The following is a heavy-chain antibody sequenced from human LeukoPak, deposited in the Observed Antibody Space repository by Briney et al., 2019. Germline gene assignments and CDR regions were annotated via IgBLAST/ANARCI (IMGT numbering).Heavy chain of an antibody. CDR1: GFTFSSYA. CDR2: ISYDGSNK. J-gene: IGHJ4*02. CDR3: ARGHGYSYGPFDY. Sequence: GRSLRLSCAASGFTFSSYAMHWVRPAPGKGLEWVAVISYDGSNKYYADSVKGRFTISRDNSKNTLYLQMNSLRAEDTAVYYCARGHGYSYGPFDYWGQGTLVTVSS. V-gene: IGHV3-30-3*01. D-gene: IGHD5-18*01.